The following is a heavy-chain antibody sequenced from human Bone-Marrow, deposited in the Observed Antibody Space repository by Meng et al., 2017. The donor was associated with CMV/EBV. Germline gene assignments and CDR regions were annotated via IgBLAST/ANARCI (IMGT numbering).Heavy chain of an antibody. CDR1: GGSFSGYY. CDR3: ARASYDSSGYYYYFDQ. CDR2: VYYSGST. Sequence: GSLRLSCAVYGGSFSGYYWSWIRQSPGKGLEWIGYVYYSGSTDYNPSLKSRLTISVDTSKNQFSLQLSSVTAADTAVYYCARASYDSSGYYYYFDQWGQGTLVTVSS. V-gene: IGHV4-59*01. D-gene: IGHD3-22*01. J-gene: IGHJ4*02.